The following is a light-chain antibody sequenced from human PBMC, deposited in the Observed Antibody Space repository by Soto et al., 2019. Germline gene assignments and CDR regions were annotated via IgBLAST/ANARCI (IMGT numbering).Light chain of an antibody. J-gene: IGKJ3*01. CDR2: GAS. Sequence: EIVLTQSPGTLSLSPGERATLSCRASQSVSSSSLAWYQQKPGQAPRLLIYGASSRATGIPDRFSGSGSGTDFTLTISRLEPEDFAVYYCQQYGNSPPFTFGPGTKVDIK. V-gene: IGKV3-20*01. CDR3: QQYGNSPPFT. CDR1: QSVSSSS.